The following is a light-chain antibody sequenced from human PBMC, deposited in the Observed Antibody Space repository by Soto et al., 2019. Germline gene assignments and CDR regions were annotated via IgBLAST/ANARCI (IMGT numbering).Light chain of an antibody. CDR1: QSVSRS. CDR3: QHRGNWPLT. J-gene: IGKJ4*01. Sequence: EIVLTQSPVTLSLSPGERATLSCRASQSVSRSLAWYQQKPGQAPRLLVYDASNRATGIPARFSGSGSGTDFTLTINSLEPEDFAVYFCQHRGNWPLTFGGGTKVEIK. V-gene: IGKV3-11*01. CDR2: DAS.